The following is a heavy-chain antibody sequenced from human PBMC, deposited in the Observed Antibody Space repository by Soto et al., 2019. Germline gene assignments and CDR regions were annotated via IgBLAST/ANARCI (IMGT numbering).Heavy chain of an antibody. CDR1: GFTFTSSA. J-gene: IGHJ4*02. CDR2: IVVGSGNT. V-gene: IGHV1-58*01. CDR3: AAVSLQHGYSPYFDY. D-gene: IGHD5-18*01. Sequence: SVKVSCKASGFTFTSSAVQWVRQARGQRLEWIGWIVVGSGNTNYAQKFQERVTITRDMSTSTAYMELSSLRSEDTAVYYCAAVSLQHGYSPYFDYSGQGTLVTVSS.